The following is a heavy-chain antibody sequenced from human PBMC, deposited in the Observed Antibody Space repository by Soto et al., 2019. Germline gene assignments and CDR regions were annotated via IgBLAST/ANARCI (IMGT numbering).Heavy chain of an antibody. V-gene: IGHV3-30-3*01. Sequence: GGSLRLSCAASGFTFSSYAMHWVRQAPGKGLEWVAVISYDGSNKYYADSVKGRFTISRDNSKNTLYLQMNSLRAEDTAVYYCARAGCSSTSCTPGPWGQGTLVTVYS. CDR3: ARAGCSSTSCTPGP. J-gene: IGHJ5*02. CDR1: GFTFSSYA. D-gene: IGHD2-2*01. CDR2: ISYDGSNK.